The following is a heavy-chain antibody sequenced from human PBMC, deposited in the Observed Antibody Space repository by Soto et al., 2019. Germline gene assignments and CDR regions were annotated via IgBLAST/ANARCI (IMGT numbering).Heavy chain of an antibody. CDR2: IYHSGST. CDR3: ASLIGGSGSYYSNYFDY. Sequence: QVQLQESGPGLVKPSGTLSLTCAVSGGSISSSNWWSWVRQPPGKGLESIGEIYHSGSTNYNPSLKSRVTISVDKSKNQFSLKLSSVTAADTAVYYCASLIGGSGSYYSNYFDYWGQGTLVTVSS. J-gene: IGHJ4*02. D-gene: IGHD1-26*01. V-gene: IGHV4-4*02. CDR1: GGSISSSNW.